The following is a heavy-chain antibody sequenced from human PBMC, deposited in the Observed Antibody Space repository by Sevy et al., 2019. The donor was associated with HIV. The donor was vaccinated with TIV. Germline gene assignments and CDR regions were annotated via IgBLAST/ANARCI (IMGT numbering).Heavy chain of an antibody. J-gene: IGHJ4*02. CDR1: GFTFGDYA. Sequence: GSLRLSCTASGFTFGDYAMSWFRQAPGKGLEWVGFIRSKAYGGTTEYAASVKGRFTISRDDSKSIAYLQMNSLKTEDTAVYYCTRGAVAGIGRGAYYFDYWGQGTLVTVSS. D-gene: IGHD6-19*01. V-gene: IGHV3-49*03. CDR3: TRGAVAGIGRGAYYFDY. CDR2: IRSKAYGGTT.